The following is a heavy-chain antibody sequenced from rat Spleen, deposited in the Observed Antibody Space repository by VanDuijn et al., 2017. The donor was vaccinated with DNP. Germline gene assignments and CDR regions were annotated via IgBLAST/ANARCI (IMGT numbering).Heavy chain of an antibody. Sequence: EVQLVESGGGLVQPGKSLKLSCAASGLTFSHYYMAWVRQTLTKGLEWVSSISFDGAGTYYGDSVKGRFTLSRDNAKSTLYLQMSSLRSADMATYYCARQGSYVSRYAMDAWGQGTSVTVSS. CDR3: ARQGSYVSRYAMDA. CDR2: ISFDGAGT. V-gene: IGHV5-22*01. D-gene: IGHD1-2*01. CDR1: GLTFSHYY. J-gene: IGHJ4*01.